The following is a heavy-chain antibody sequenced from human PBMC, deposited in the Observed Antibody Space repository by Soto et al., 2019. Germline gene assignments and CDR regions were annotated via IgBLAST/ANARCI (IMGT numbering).Heavy chain of an antibody. Sequence: QVQLVESGGGVVQPGRSLRLSCAASGFTFSSYGMHWVRQAPGKGLEWVAVIWYDGSNKYYADSVKGRFTISKDNSKNTLYLQRNTLRAEDTSVYYCARYSSVRDTLGYYFDYWGQGTLVTVSS. CDR3: ARYSSVRDTLGYYFDY. CDR1: GFTFSSYG. D-gene: IGHD6-19*01. V-gene: IGHV3-33*01. J-gene: IGHJ4*02. CDR2: IWYDGSNK.